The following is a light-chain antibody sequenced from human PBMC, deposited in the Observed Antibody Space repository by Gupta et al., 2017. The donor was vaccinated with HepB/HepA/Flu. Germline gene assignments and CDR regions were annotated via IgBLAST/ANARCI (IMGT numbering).Light chain of an antibody. Sequence: EIVLTQSPGTLSLSPGERATLSCRASQSVSNNYLAWYQQKPGQAPRLLIYGASRRATGIADRFSGSGSGTDFTLTISGLEPEDFAVYYCQQYGSSPRSFGQGTKLEIK. CDR3: QQYGSSPRS. J-gene: IGKJ2*04. V-gene: IGKV3-20*01. CDR1: QSVSNNY. CDR2: GAS.